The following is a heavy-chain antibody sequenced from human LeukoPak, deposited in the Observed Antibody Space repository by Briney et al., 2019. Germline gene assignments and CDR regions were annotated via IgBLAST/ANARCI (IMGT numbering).Heavy chain of an antibody. CDR3: ARDMTTVTTSSVSGYYFYGMDV. J-gene: IGHJ6*02. D-gene: IGHD4-17*01. CDR2: ISSGGSSM. V-gene: IGHV3-48*03. Sequence: PGGSLRLSCAVSGFTFSSYEMNWVRQAPGKGLEWVSDISSGGSSMFYADSVKGRFTISRDNAKNSLYLQMNSLRAEDTAVYYCARDMTTVTTSSVSGYYFYGMDVWGQGTTVTVAS. CDR1: GFTFSSYE.